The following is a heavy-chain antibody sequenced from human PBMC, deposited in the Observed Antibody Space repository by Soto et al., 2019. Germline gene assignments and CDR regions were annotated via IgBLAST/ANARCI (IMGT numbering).Heavy chain of an antibody. CDR2: IYYSGTT. CDR3: ARHRLLTPLVY. D-gene: IGHD1-26*01. CDR1: GGSISSNNYY. J-gene: IGHJ4*02. Sequence: QLQLQESGPGLVKPSETLSLTCTVSGGSISSNNYYWGWIRQPPRKGLEWIGSIYYSGTTYYNPSLKNRLTISVDTSKNQFSLKLSSVTAADTAVYYCARHRLLTPLVYWGQGTLVTVSS. V-gene: IGHV4-39*01.